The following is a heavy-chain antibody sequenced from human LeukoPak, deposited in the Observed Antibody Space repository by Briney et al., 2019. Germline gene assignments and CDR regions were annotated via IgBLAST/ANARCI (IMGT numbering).Heavy chain of an antibody. D-gene: IGHD3/OR15-3a*01. V-gene: IGHV3-53*01. CDR1: GFTVSSNY. CDR3: ARTGLDGSLSFDY. J-gene: IGHJ4*02. Sequence: GGSLRLSCAASGFTVSSNYMSWVRQAPGKGLEWVPVIYSGGSTYYADSVKGRFTISRDNSKNTLYLQMNSLRAEDTAVYYCARTGLDGSLSFDYWGQGTLVTVSS. CDR2: IYSGGST.